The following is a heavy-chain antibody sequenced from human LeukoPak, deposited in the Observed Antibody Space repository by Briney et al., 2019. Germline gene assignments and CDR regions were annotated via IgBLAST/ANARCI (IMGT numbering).Heavy chain of an antibody. Sequence: ASVKVSCKPSGYTFTGYYMHGVRQAPGQGLEWMGWINPNSGGTNYAQPFQGRVTMTWYPSISTAHLELSRLSSDDPAVYYCASGWLNRLCVDWRGGTVVSVRSGSPSPATICQH. CDR2: INPNSGGT. V-gene: IGHV1-2*02. CDR3: ASGWLNRLCVDWRGGTVVSVRSGSPSPATICQH. J-gene: IGHJ1*01. CDR1: GYTFTGYY. D-gene: IGHD4-23*01.